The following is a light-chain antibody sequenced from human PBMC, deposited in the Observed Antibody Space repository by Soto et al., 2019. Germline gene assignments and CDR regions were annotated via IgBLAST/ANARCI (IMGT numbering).Light chain of an antibody. CDR1: QTVSSN. CDR3: HQYDNSPLT. CDR2: DAS. V-gene: IGKV3-20*01. J-gene: IGKJ4*01. Sequence: EIVMTQSPATLSVSPVERATLSCRASQTVSSNVAWYQQKPGQAPRLLIYDASSRATGIPDRFSGGGSGTDFTLTISRLEPEDFALYYCHQYDNSPLTFGGGTKVDI.